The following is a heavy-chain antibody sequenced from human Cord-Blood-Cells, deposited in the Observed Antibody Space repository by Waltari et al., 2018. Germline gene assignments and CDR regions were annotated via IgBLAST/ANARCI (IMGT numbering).Heavy chain of an antibody. V-gene: IGHV1-69*01. CDR1: GGTFSSYA. CDR2: SIPVFVTA. CDR3: ARVGCSSTSCYGSYDY. Sequence: QLQLVQSGAEVKKPGSSVKVSCKASGGTFSSYAISWVRQAPGQGLEWMGGSIPVFVTADYAKKFEGRVTITADESTSTAYMELSSVRSEDRAVYYCARVGCSSTSCYGSYDYWGQGTLVTVSS. J-gene: IGHJ4*02. D-gene: IGHD2-2*01.